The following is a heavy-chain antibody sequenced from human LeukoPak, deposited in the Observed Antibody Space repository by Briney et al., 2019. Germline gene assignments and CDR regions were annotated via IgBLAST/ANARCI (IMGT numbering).Heavy chain of an antibody. Sequence: PGGSLRLSCAASGFTFSSYAMHWVRQAPGKGLEWVAVISYDGSNKYYADSVKGRFTISRDNSKNTLYLQMNSLRAEDTAVYYCARGDWVPEYWGQGTLVTVSS. CDR1: GFTFSSYA. CDR3: ARGDWVPEY. J-gene: IGHJ4*02. CDR2: ISYDGSNK. D-gene: IGHD3-9*01. V-gene: IGHV3-30*04.